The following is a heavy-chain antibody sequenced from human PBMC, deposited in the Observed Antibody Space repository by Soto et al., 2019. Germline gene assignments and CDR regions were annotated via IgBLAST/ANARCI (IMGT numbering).Heavy chain of an antibody. CDR3: ARDLREGTAVTTYYYYGMDV. D-gene: IGHD4-17*01. V-gene: IGHV1-46*01. CDR1: GYTFTSYY. J-gene: IGHJ6*02. CDR2: INPSGGST. Sequence: GASVKVSCKASGYTFTSYYMHWVRQAPGQGVEWMGIINPSGGSTSYAQKFQGRVTMTRDTSTSTVYMELSSLRSEDTAVYYCARDLREGTAVTTYYYYGMDVWGQGTTVTVSS.